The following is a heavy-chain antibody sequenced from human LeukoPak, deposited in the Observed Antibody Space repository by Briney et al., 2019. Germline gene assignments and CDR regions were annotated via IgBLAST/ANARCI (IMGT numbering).Heavy chain of an antibody. V-gene: IGHV4-59*08. CDR1: GDSISGYY. CDR2: LYYSGTT. J-gene: IGHJ4*02. D-gene: IGHD4-17*01. Sequence: PSETLSLTCTVSGDSISGYYCSWIRQPPGKGLEWIGYLYYSGTTTYNPSLKSRVTISVDTSKNQFSLKLSSVTAADTSLYYCATHVDNGDYDFDYWGQGTLVTVYS. CDR3: ATHVDNGDYDFDY.